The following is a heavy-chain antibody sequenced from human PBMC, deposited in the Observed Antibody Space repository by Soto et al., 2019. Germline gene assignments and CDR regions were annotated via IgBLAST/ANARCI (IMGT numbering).Heavy chain of an antibody. CDR2: IIPIFGTA. CDR1: GGTFSSYA. D-gene: IGHD2-2*01. V-gene: IGHV1-69*12. Sequence: QVQLVQSGAEVKKPGSSVKVSCKASGGTFSSYAISWVRQAPGQGLEWMGGIIPIFGTANYAQKFQGRVRITADESTSPAYMELSSLRSEDTAVYYCARDRRGIVLVPAAMSSLGYWGQGTLVTVSS. J-gene: IGHJ4*02. CDR3: ARDRRGIVLVPAAMSSLGY.